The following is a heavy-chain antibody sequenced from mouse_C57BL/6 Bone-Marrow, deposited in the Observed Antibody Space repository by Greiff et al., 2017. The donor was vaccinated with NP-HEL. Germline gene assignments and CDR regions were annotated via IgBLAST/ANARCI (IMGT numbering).Heavy chain of an antibody. V-gene: IGHV2-2*01. D-gene: IGHD2-4*01. CDR2: IWSGGST. CDR3: ARIYYDYPYAMDY. J-gene: IGHJ4*01. Sequence: VKLVESGPGLVQPSQSLSITCTVSGFSLTSYGVHWVRQSPGKGLEWLGVIWSGGSTDYNAAFISRLSISKDNSKSQVFFKMNSLQADDTAIYYCARIYYDYPYAMDYWGQGTSVTVSS. CDR1: GFSLTSYG.